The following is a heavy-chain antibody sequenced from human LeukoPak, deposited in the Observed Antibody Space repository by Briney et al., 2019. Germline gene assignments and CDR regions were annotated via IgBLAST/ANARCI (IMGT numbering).Heavy chain of an antibody. CDR3: ARHLADFWSGDDAFDI. V-gene: IGHV4-39*01. D-gene: IGHD3-3*01. J-gene: IGHJ3*02. CDR1: GGSISSSSYY. CDR2: IYYSGST. Sequence: PSETLSLTCTVFGGSISSSSYYWGWIRQPPGKGLEWIGSIYYSGSTYYNPSLKSRATISVDTSKNQFSLKLSSVTAADTAVYYCARHLADFWSGDDAFDIWGQGTMVTVSS.